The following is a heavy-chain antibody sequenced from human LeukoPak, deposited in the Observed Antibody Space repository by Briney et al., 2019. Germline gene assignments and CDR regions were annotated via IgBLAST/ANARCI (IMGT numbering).Heavy chain of an antibody. V-gene: IGHV4-39*01. CDR2: IYYSGST. Sequence: SETLSLTCTVSGGSISSSSYYWGWIRQPPGKGLEWIGSIYYSGSTYYNPSLKSRVTISVDTSKNQFSLKLSSVTAADTAVYCCARAAPYYYYMDVWGKGTTVTVSS. J-gene: IGHJ6*03. D-gene: IGHD6-25*01. CDR3: ARAAPYYYYMDV. CDR1: GGSISSSSYY.